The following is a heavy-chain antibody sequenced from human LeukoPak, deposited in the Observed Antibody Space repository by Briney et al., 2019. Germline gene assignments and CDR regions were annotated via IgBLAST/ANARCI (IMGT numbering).Heavy chain of an antibody. CDR2: ISSSGSTI. CDR3: ARDLSPGDVSPFDP. V-gene: IGHV3-11*01. Sequence: GGSLRLSCAASGFTFSDYYMSWIRQAPGKGLEWVSYISSSGSTIYCADSVKGRFTISRDNAKNSLYLQMNSLRAEDTAVYYCARDLSPGDVSPFDPWGQGTLVTVSS. CDR1: GFTFSDYY. J-gene: IGHJ5*02. D-gene: IGHD3-16*01.